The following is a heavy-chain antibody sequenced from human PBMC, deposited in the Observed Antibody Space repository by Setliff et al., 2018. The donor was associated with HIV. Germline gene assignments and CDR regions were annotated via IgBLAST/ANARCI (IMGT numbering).Heavy chain of an antibody. J-gene: IGHJ6*02. V-gene: IGHV1-3*01. D-gene: IGHD6-13*01. CDR3: ARPDSRWYARGRDPLYGMDV. CDR1: GYTFTNYA. CDR2: INAGNGST. Sequence: ASVKVSCKASGYTFTNYAIQWVRLAPGQGLEWMGWINAGNGSTKYSQKFQGRVTITRDTFAITAYMELSSLRSEDTAVYYCARPDSRWYARGRDPLYGMDVWGQGTTVTVSS.